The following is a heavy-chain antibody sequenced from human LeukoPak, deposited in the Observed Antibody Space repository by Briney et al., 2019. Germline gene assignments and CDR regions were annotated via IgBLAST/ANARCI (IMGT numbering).Heavy chain of an antibody. CDR1: GFTLSSYA. CDR3: AKDLIPHLGFDF. J-gene: IGHJ4*02. D-gene: IGHD3-16*01. Sequence: GGSLRPSCAASGFTLSSYAMSWVRQAPGKGLEWVSAISGSGGSTYYADSVKGRFTISRDNSKNTLYLQMNSLRAEDTAVYYCAKDLIPHLGFDFWGQGTLVTVSS. CDR2: ISGSGGST. V-gene: IGHV3-23*01.